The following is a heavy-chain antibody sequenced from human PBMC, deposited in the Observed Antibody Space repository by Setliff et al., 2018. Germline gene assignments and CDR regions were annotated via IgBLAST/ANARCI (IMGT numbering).Heavy chain of an antibody. Sequence: ASVKVSYKASGGPLNSYSFSWVRQAPGQGLEWMGRIIPVLDITRYSQKFQGRVTITADKSTGIIYMELTSLRSDDTAVYYCARHPPPPNYFDIGALDSWGQGTLVTVSS. CDR3: ARHPPPPNYFDIGALDS. CDR1: GGPLNSYS. D-gene: IGHD3-22*01. J-gene: IGHJ4*02. CDR2: IIPVLDIT. V-gene: IGHV1-69*02.